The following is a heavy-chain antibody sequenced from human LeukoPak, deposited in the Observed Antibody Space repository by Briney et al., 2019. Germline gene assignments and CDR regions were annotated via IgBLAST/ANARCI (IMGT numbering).Heavy chain of an antibody. CDR1: GGSISSSSYY. Sequence: SETLSLTCTVSGGSISSSSYYWGWIRQPPGKGLEWIGSIYYSGSTYYNPSLKSRVTISVDTSKNQFSLKLSSVTAADTAVYYCASDYDFWSGYYGYFQHWGQGTLVTVSS. V-gene: IGHV4-39*07. CDR3: ASDYDFWSGYYGYFQH. CDR2: IYYSGST. J-gene: IGHJ1*01. D-gene: IGHD3-3*01.